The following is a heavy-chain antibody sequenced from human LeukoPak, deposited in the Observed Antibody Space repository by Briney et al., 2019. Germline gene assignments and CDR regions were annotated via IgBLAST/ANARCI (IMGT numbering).Heavy chain of an antibody. Sequence: GGSLGLSCAASGFTFTNYAVMWVRQAPGQGLEWVSAITSGGAPRYADSVKGRFTISRDNSKNTLYLRMNSLRAEDTAQYFCARDPNGDYIGAFEFWGQGTGVTVSS. J-gene: IGHJ3*01. V-gene: IGHV3-23*01. CDR2: ITSGGAP. D-gene: IGHD4-17*01. CDR1: GFTFTNYA. CDR3: ARDPNGDYIGAFEF.